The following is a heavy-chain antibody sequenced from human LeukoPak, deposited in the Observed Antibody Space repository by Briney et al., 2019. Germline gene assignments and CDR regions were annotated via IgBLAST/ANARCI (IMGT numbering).Heavy chain of an antibody. V-gene: IGHV3-53*01. CDR3: ARLGFVVPAVIFDY. J-gene: IGHJ4*02. CDR2: IYIGGST. Sequence: GGSLRLSCAASGFTFSNYALSWVRQAPGKGLEWVSVIYIGGSTYYADSVKGRFTISRDISKNTPYLQMNSLRAEDTAMYYCARLGFVVPAVIFDYWGQGTLVAVSS. D-gene: IGHD2-2*02. CDR1: GFTFSNYA.